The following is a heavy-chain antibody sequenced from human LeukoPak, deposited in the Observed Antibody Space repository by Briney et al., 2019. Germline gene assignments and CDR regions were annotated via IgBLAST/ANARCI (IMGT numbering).Heavy chain of an antibody. J-gene: IGHJ4*02. CDR2: ISWNSGSI. D-gene: IGHD3-10*01. Sequence: GGSLRLSCAASGFTFDDYAMHWVRQAPGKGLEWVSGISWNSGSIGYADSVKGRFTISRDNAKNSLYLQMNSLRAEDTAVYYCAKDRDGSGSPDYWGQGTLVTVSS. V-gene: IGHV3-9*01. CDR3: AKDRDGSGSPDY. CDR1: GFTFDDYA.